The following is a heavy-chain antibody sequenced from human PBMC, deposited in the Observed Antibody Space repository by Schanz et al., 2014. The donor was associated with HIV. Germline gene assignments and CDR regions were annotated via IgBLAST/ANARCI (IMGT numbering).Heavy chain of an antibody. CDR3: ARVANWDYYGMDV. CDR1: GFTFDDYA. V-gene: IGHV3-9*01. Sequence: EVQLVESGGDLVQPGRSLRLSCAASGFTFDDYAMHWVRQAPGKGLEWVSGISWNSGSIGYADSVKGRFTISRDNAKNSLYLQMNSLRAEDTAVYYCARVANWDYYGMDVWGRGTTVTVSS. CDR2: ISWNSGSI. D-gene: IGHD3-16*01. J-gene: IGHJ6*02.